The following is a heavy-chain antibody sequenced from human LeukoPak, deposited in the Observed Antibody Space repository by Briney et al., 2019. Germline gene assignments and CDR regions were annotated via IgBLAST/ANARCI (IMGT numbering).Heavy chain of an antibody. CDR2: IYYSGST. V-gene: IGHV4-59*01. J-gene: IGHJ6*03. CDR3: ARVGVDTAMALYYYYYMDV. CDR1: GGSMSSYY. Sequence: SETLSLTCTVSGGSMSSYYWSWIRQSPGKGLEWIGYIYYSGSTNYNPSLKSRVTISVDTSKNQFSLKLSSVTAADTAVYYCARVGVDTAMALYYYYYMDVWGKGTTVTVSS. D-gene: IGHD5-18*01.